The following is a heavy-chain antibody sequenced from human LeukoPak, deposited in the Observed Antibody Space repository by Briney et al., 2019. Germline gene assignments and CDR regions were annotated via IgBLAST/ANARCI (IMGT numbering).Heavy chain of an antibody. D-gene: IGHD2-2*01. Sequence: ASVKVSCKASGGTFSSYAISWVRQAPGQGLEWMGWISAYNGNTNYAQKLQGRVTMTTDTSTSTAYMELRSLRSDDTAVYYCARDQGIVVVPAAMGEFDYWGQGTLVTVSS. CDR3: ARDQGIVVVPAAMGEFDY. V-gene: IGHV1-18*01. CDR2: ISAYNGNT. CDR1: GGTFSSYA. J-gene: IGHJ4*02.